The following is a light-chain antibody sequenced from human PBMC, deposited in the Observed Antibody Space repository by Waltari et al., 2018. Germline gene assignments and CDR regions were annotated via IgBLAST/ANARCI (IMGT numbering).Light chain of an antibody. CDR1: SNDVGGYNF. J-gene: IGLJ3*02. CDR2: DVR. CDR3: CSFAGTYTWV. Sequence: QSALTQPRSVSGSPGQSVTISCTGTSNDVGGYNFVSWYQHHPGKDPKLIIYDVRRRPTEVHDSFSGSKSDNTASLTIAGLQAEDEAEYYCCSFAGTYTWVFGGGTKLTVL. V-gene: IGLV2-11*01.